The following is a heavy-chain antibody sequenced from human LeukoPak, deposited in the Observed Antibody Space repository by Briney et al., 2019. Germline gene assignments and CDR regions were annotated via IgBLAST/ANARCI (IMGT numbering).Heavy chain of an antibody. Sequence: SETLSLTCAVYSGSFSGFYWNWIRQPPGKRLEWIGEINHGGSTNYNPSLKSRVTISVDTSKNQFSLKLSSVTAADTAVYYCARAPYYDFWSSYPTKLRANWFDPWGQGTLVTVSS. CDR1: SGSFSGFY. V-gene: IGHV4-34*01. CDR3: ARAPYYDFWSSYPTKLRANWFDP. CDR2: INHGGST. D-gene: IGHD3-3*01. J-gene: IGHJ5*02.